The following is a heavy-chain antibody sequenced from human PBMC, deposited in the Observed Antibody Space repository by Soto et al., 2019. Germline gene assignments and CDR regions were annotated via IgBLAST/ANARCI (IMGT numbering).Heavy chain of an antibody. CDR1: GFTFSSYS. V-gene: IGHV3-48*02. D-gene: IGHD6-13*01. J-gene: IGHJ4*02. CDR3: ARDPGDGSSWSRIFDY. CDR2: ISSSSSTI. Sequence: GGSLRLSCAASGFTFSSYSMNWVRQAPGKGLEWVSYISSSSSTIYYADSVKGRFTISRDNAKNSLYLQMNSLRDEDTAVYYCARDPGDGSSWSRIFDYWGQGTLVTVS.